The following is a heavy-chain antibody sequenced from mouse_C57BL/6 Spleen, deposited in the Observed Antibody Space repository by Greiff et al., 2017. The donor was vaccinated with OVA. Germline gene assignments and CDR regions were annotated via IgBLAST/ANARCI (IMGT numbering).Heavy chain of an antibody. J-gene: IGHJ2*01. V-gene: IGHV1-75*01. D-gene: IGHD1-1*01. CDR2: IFPGSGRT. CDR3: ARDEYYGYYFDY. CDR1: GFTFTDYY. Sequence: QVQLQQSGPELVKPGASVKISCTASGFTFTDYYINWVKQRPGQGLEWIGWIFPGSGRTYYTEKFKGKATLTADKSSSTAYMLLSSLTSEDSAVYFCARDEYYGYYFDYWGQGTTLTVSS.